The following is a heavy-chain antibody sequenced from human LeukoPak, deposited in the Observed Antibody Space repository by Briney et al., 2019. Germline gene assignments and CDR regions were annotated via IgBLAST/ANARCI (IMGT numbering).Heavy chain of an antibody. CDR1: GGSISSHY. D-gene: IGHD2-2*02. J-gene: IGHJ5*02. CDR3: AREEGRYCSGTSCYTFGFDP. V-gene: IGHV4-59*11. CDR2: IDYGGST. Sequence: SETLSLTCTVSGGSISSHYWSWIRQPPGKGLEWIRYIDYGGSTNYNPSLKSRVIISADTSKNQFSLRVSSVTAADTAVYYCAREEGRYCSGTSCYTFGFDPWGQGTLVTVSS.